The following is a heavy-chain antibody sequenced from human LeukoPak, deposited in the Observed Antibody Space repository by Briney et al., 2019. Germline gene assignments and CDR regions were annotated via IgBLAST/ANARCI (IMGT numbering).Heavy chain of an antibody. Sequence: PGGSLRLSCAASGFTFSSYAMSWVRQAPGRGLGWVSAISGSDGSTYYADSVKGRFTISRDNSKNTLYLQMNSLRAEDTAVYYCAKAKGYSSSWGDYCDYWGQGTLVTVSP. CDR3: AKAKGYSSSWGDYCDY. J-gene: IGHJ4*02. D-gene: IGHD6-13*01. CDR1: GFTFSSYA. CDR2: ISGSDGST. V-gene: IGHV3-23*01.